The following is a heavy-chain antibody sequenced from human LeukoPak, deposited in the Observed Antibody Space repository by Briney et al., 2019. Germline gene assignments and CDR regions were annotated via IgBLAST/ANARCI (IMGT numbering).Heavy chain of an antibody. CDR2: MNPNSGNT. CDR3: ARDPYSSSWSSLYYYYYYMDV. V-gene: IGHV1-8*01. J-gene: IGHJ6*03. D-gene: IGHD6-13*01. Sequence: GGSVKVSCKASGYTFTSYDINWVRQATGQGLEWMGWMNPNSGNTGYAQKFQGRVTMTRNTSISTAYMELSSLRSEDTAVYYCARDPYSSSWSSLYYYYYYMDVWGKGTTVIISS. CDR1: GYTFTSYD.